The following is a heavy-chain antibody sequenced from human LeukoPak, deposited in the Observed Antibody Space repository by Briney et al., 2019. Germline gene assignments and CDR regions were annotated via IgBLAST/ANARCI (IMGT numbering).Heavy chain of an antibody. D-gene: IGHD3-9*01. CDR1: GFTFSSYS. CDR3: ASYYDILTGYPY. V-gene: IGHV3-48*04. J-gene: IGHJ4*02. CDR2: ISTSSNTV. Sequence: GGSLRLSCAASGFTFSSYSMHWVRQAPGKGLEWVSYISTSSNTVYYADSVKGRFTISRDNAKQSLYLQMNSLRAEDTAVYYCASYYDILTGYPYWGQGTLVTVSS.